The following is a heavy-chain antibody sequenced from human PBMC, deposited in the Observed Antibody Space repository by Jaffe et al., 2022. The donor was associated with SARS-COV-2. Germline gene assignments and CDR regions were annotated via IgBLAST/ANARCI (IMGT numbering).Heavy chain of an antibody. CDR2: INHGGIP. V-gene: IGHV4-34*01. J-gene: IGHJ1*01. CDR3: AVGGSYSPYLVY. CDR1: GGSFSGYY. Sequence: QVQLQQWGAGLLKPSETLSLTCDVYGGSFSGYYWTWIRQPPGKGLEWIGEINHGGIPNYNPSLKSRVTMSVDTSKNHFSLKLSSVTAADTAVYYCAVGGSYSPYLVYWGQGTLVTVSS. D-gene: IGHD1-26*01.